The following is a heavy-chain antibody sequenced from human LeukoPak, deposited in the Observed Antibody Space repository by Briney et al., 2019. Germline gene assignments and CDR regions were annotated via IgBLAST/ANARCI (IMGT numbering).Heavy chain of an antibody. CDR1: GFTVSSNY. CDR3: ARGYFDFHTAADGY. CDR2: IYSGGST. Sequence: GGSLRLSCAASGFTVSSNYMSWVRQAPGKGLEWVSVIYSGGSTYYADSVKGRFTISRDNSKNTLYLQMNSLRAEDTAVYYCARGYFDFHTAADGYWGQGTLVTVSS. V-gene: IGHV3-53*01. J-gene: IGHJ4*02. D-gene: IGHD6-13*01.